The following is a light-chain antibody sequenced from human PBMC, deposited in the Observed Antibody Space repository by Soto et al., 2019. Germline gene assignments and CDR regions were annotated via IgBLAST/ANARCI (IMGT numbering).Light chain of an antibody. V-gene: IGKV3-11*01. CDR2: DAS. CDR1: QSVSSY. Sequence: EIVLTQSPATLSLSPGERATLSCRASQSVSSYLAWYQQKPGQAPRLLIYDASNRATGIPARFSGSGSGTDSTLRISSLEPEDFAVSDCQQRSNWPLTFGGGTKVEIK. J-gene: IGKJ4*01. CDR3: QQRSNWPLT.